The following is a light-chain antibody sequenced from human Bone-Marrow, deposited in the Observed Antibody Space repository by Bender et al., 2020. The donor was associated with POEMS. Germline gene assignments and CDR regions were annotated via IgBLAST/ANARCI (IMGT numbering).Light chain of an antibody. CDR3: SSYSRRSTSVV. Sequence: QSALTQPASVFGSPGQSITISCTGTSSDVGSWRLVSWFQQHPGKAPTLVISEVNRRPSGVSDRFTGSKSGSSASLTISGLRADDESYYYCSSYSRRSTSVVFGGGTKVTVL. V-gene: IGLV2-14*02. CDR2: EVN. J-gene: IGLJ2*01. CDR1: SSDVGSWRL.